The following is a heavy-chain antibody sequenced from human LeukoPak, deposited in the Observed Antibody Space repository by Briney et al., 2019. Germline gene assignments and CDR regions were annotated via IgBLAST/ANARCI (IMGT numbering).Heavy chain of an antibody. CDR3: ARGPPNWGYDY. J-gene: IGHJ4*02. D-gene: IGHD7-27*01. Sequence: ASVKVSCKASGYTFTSYDINWVRQATGQRPEWMGWMSPNSGDTGYAQKFQDRVTMTRNTSISTAYMELSSLRSDDTAVYYCARGPPNWGYDYWGPGTLVTVSS. V-gene: IGHV1-8*01. CDR2: MSPNSGDT. CDR1: GYTFTSYD.